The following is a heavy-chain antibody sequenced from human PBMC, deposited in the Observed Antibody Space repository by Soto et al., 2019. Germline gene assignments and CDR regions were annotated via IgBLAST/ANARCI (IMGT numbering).Heavy chain of an antibody. CDR3: ERIAASGRGWDV. Sequence: EVQLVESGGGLVQPGGSLRLSCVDSGFTFSSYWMSWVRQAPVKGLEWVGNIKQDGSEENYVDSVKGRFTIFRDNAKNSMYLQMNSLRAEDTAVYYCERIAASGRGWDVWGQGTTVVVSS. CDR2: IKQDGSEE. V-gene: IGHV3-7*01. CDR1: GFTFSSYW. D-gene: IGHD6-13*01. J-gene: IGHJ6*02.